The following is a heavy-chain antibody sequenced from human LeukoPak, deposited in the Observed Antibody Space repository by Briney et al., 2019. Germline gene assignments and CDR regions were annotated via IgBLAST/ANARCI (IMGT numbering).Heavy chain of an antibody. D-gene: IGHD1-26*01. CDR1: GFTFSSYS. CDR2: ISYDGSNK. J-gene: IGHJ4*02. CDR3: AKNWEELDY. V-gene: IGHV3-30*18. Sequence: GGSLRLSCAASGFTFSSYSMNWVRQAPGKGLEWVAFISYDGSNKYYADSLKGRFTISRDNSKNTLYLQMNSLRPEDTAVYYCAKNWEELDYWGQGTLVTVSS.